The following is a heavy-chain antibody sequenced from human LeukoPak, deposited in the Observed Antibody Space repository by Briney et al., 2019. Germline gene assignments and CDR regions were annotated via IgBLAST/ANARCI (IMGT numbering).Heavy chain of an antibody. V-gene: IGHV1-69*06. Sequence: SVKVSCKASGYTFTGYYMHWVRQAPGQGLEWMGGIIPIFGTANYAQKFQGRVTITADKSTSTAYMELSSLRSEDTAVYYCARPFSGYYQDAFDIWGQGTMVTVSS. CDR1: GYTFTGYY. J-gene: IGHJ3*02. CDR3: ARPFSGYYQDAFDI. D-gene: IGHD3-22*01. CDR2: IIPIFGTA.